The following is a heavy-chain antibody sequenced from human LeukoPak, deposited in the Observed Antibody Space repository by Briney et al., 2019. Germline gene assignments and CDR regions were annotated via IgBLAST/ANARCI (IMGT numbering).Heavy chain of an antibody. J-gene: IGHJ2*01. V-gene: IGHV4-31*03. D-gene: IGHD1-26*01. CDR2: IYYSGES. CDR1: GVSITTGNYY. CDR3: ARLSPATAAFLNLGKNWYFDL. Sequence: SETLSLTCTVSGVSITTGNYYWSYIRQHPGKGLEWIGYIYYSGESYYNPSLKSRVTMSVDTSKNQFSLKLSSVTAADTAVYYCARLSPATAAFLNLGKNWYFDLWGRGTLVTVSS.